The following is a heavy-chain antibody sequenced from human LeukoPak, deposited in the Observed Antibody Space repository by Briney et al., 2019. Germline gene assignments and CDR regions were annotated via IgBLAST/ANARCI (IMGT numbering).Heavy chain of an antibody. V-gene: IGHV3-7*01. CDR1: GFTFSRFW. Sequence: PGGSLRLSCAASGFTFSRFWMSWVRQAPGKGLEWVASINQDESAKYYVDSVRGRFTISRDNSKNTLYLQMNSLRAEDTAVYYCARDAAYDFRNPYRYFQHWGQGTLVTVSS. D-gene: IGHD3-3*01. CDR2: INQDESAK. J-gene: IGHJ1*01. CDR3: ARDAAYDFRNPYRYFQH.